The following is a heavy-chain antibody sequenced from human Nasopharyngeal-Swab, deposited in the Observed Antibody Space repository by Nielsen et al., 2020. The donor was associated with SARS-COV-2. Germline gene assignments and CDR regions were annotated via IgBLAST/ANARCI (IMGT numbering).Heavy chain of an antibody. CDR1: GFTFSSYA. V-gene: IGHV3-23*01. CDR2: ISGSGGST. CDR3: AKDTALYLAFDI. J-gene: IGHJ3*02. Sequence: GGPLRLSCAASGFTFSSYAISWVRQAPGKGLEWVSAISGSGGSTYYADSVKGRFTISRDNSKNTLYLQMNSLRAEDTAVYYCAKDTALYLAFDIWGQGTMVTVSS. D-gene: IGHD3-9*01.